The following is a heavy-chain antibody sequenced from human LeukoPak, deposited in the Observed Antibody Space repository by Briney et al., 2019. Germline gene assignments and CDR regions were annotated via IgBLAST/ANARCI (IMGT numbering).Heavy chain of an antibody. Sequence: GASVKVSCKTSGHTFTTYGITWVRQAPGQGLQWMGWFSVYNGNTKYAQKFQGRITMATDTSTSTAYMELRSLRSDDTAIYYCARVSKERDSSGYYSFDYWGQGTLVTVST. CDR1: GHTFTTYG. CDR3: ARVSKERDSSGYYSFDY. D-gene: IGHD3-3*01. V-gene: IGHV1-18*01. CDR2: FSVYNGNT. J-gene: IGHJ4*02.